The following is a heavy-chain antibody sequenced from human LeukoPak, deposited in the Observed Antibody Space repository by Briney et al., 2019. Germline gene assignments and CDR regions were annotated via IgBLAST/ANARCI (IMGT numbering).Heavy chain of an antibody. J-gene: IGHJ3*02. V-gene: IGHV1-58*01. D-gene: IGHD5-24*01. CDR3: AAELGMATNAFDI. CDR1: GFTFTSYD. Sequence: SVKVSCKASGFTFTSYDLHWVRQAPGQRLEWIGWIVVGIDSTNYAQKFQERVTITRDKSTGTAYMELSSLRSEDTAVYYCAAELGMATNAFDIWGQERMVTVSS. CDR2: IVVGIDST.